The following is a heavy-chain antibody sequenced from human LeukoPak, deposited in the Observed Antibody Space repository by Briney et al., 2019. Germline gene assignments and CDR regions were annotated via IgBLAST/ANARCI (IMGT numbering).Heavy chain of an antibody. D-gene: IGHD3-3*01. J-gene: IGHJ4*02. CDR3: ARHEYDFWSGYSYYFDY. Sequence: PSETLSLTCTVSGGSISSYYWSWIRQPPGKGLEWIAYISDIGSINYNPSLKSRVTISVDTSKNQFSLKLSSVTAADTAVYYCARHEYDFWSGYSYYFDYWGQGTLVTVSS. CDR2: ISDIGSI. V-gene: IGHV4-59*08. CDR1: GGSISSYY.